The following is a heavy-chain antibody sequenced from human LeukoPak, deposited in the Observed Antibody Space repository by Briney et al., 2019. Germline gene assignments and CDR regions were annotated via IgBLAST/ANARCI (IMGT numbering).Heavy chain of an antibody. CDR3: ARHGAVADFDL. D-gene: IGHD6-19*01. CDR2: ISFSGSP. V-gene: IGHV4-39*01. J-gene: IGHJ2*01. Sequence: SETLSLTCTVSGGSISSSRYYWGWIRQPPGKGLEWIGSISFSGSPYYNPSLKSRVTISVDTSKNQFSLKLSSVTAADTAVYYCARHGAVADFDLWGRGTLVTVSS. CDR1: GGSISSSRYY.